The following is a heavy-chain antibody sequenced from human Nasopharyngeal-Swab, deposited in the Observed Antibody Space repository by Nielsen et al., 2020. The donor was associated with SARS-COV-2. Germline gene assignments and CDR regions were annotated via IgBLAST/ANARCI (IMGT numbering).Heavy chain of an antibody. V-gene: IGHV1-18*04. J-gene: IGHJ4*02. D-gene: IGHD5-18*01. CDR3: ARDNRYSYGYAGGDY. CDR2: ISAYNGNT. CDR1: GYTFPSYG. Sequence: ASVKVSCKASGYTFPSYGISWVRQAPGQGLEWMGWISAYNGNTNYAQKLQGRVTMTTDTSTSTAYMELRSLRSDDTAVYYCARDNRYSYGYAGGDYWGQGTLVTVSS.